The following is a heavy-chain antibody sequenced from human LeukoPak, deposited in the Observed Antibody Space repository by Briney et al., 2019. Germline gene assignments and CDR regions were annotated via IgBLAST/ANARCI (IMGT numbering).Heavy chain of an antibody. V-gene: IGHV4-59*01. D-gene: IGHD5-12*01. Sequence: SETLSLTCTVSGGFIGSDYWGWIRQSPGKGLEWIGYTYNSGSTKYNPSLKSRVTISVGTSKNHFSLTLGSVTAADTAVYYCASASGYPNNWFEPWGQGILVTVSS. J-gene: IGHJ5*02. CDR2: TYNSGST. CDR1: GGFIGSDY. CDR3: ASASGYPNNWFEP.